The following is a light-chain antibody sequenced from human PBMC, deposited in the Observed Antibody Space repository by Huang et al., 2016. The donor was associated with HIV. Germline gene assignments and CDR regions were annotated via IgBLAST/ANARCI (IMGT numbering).Light chain of an antibody. CDR2: GAS. V-gene: IGKV3-15*01. CDR1: QSVATN. Sequence: EIIMTQSPATLSLSPGEGASLSCRANQSVATNLAWYLHRPGQSPRILIFGASTRASGLPGRFSGSGSGTQFTLTVSVLQSEDFAVYYCQQYHNWPYTFGQGTKLEI. CDR3: QQYHNWPYT. J-gene: IGKJ2*01.